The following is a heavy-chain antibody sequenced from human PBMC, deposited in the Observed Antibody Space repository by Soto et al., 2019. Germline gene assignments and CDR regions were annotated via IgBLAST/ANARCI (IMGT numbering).Heavy chain of an antibody. V-gene: IGHV4-61*01. CDR3: ARGRPQEGYCSGGSCYWARGPFDY. Sequence: PSETLSLTCTVSGGSVSSGSYYWSWIRQPPGKGLEWIGYIYYSGSTNYNPSLKSRVTISVDTSKNQFSLKLSSVTAADTAVYYCARGRPQEGYCSGGSCYWARGPFDYWGQGTLVTVSS. J-gene: IGHJ4*02. CDR2: IYYSGST. CDR1: GGSVSSGSYY. D-gene: IGHD2-15*01.